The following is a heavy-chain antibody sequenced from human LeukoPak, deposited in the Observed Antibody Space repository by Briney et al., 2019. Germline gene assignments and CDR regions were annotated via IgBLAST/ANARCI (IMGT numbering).Heavy chain of an antibody. CDR3: ANGRTISGYLAHDD. Sequence: SETLSLTCTVSGGSVSSNSHFWSWIRQPPGKGLEWIGYIHHSGSTNYSPSLKSRVTISVDTSKNQFSLKLSSVTAADTAVYYCANGRTISGYLAHDDWGPGTLVIVSS. CDR1: GGSVSSNSHF. CDR2: IHHSGST. V-gene: IGHV4-61*01. D-gene: IGHD3-22*01. J-gene: IGHJ4*02.